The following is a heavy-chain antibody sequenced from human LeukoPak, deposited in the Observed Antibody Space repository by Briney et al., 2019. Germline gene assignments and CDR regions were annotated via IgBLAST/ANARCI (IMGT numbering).Heavy chain of an antibody. CDR1: GFTFDDYA. CDR3: ARRIAVAGTGVDY. J-gene: IGHJ4*02. Sequence: GRSLRLSCAASGFTFDDYAMHWVRQAPRQGLEWVSGISWNCGSIGYADSVDGRFTISRDNAKNSLYLQMNSLRAEDTAVYYCARRIAVAGTGVDYWGQGTLVTVSS. D-gene: IGHD6-19*01. CDR2: ISWNCGSI. V-gene: IGHV3-9*01.